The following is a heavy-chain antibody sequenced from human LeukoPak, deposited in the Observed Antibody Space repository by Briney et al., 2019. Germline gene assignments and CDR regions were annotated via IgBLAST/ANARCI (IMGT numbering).Heavy chain of an antibody. CDR1: GFTFSSYA. V-gene: IGHV3-23*01. J-gene: IGHJ4*02. CDR3: VKARCSNSDCYMPDW. CDR2: ITGRSPAT. Sequence: GGSLRLSCAASGFTFSSYAMNWVRQAPGKGLEWVSLITGRSPATYYTDSVKGRFTISRDNSRNTLYLQINNLRAEDTAVYYCVKARCSNSDCYMPDWWGQGALVTVSS. D-gene: IGHD2-2*02.